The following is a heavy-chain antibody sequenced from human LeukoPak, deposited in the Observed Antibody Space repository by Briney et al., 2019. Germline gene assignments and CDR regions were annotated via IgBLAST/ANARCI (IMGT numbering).Heavy chain of an antibody. CDR1: GDSISSSDW. D-gene: IGHD2-2*01. V-gene: IGHV4-4*02. J-gene: IGHJ5*02. Sequence: SGTLSLTCAVSGDSISSSDWWSWVRQPPGKGLEWIGEIYHSGSTNYNPSLKSRVTISVDKSKNQFSLKLSSVTAADTAVYYCARGLVVPAADWFDPWGQGTLVTVSS. CDR3: ARGLVVPAADWFDP. CDR2: IYHSGST.